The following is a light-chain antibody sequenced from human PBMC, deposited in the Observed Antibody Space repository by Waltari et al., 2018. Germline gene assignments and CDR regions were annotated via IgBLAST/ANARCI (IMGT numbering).Light chain of an antibody. J-gene: IGKJ4*01. Sequence: EVVLTQSPGTLSLSPGERATLPCRASQSISSTYLAWYQQKPGQAPRLLIYGASNRATGIPDRFSGSGSGADFTLTISRLEPEDFVVYYCQQYVGSPPLTFGGGTKVEIK. CDR3: QQYVGSPPLT. CDR2: GAS. CDR1: QSISSTY. V-gene: IGKV3-20*01.